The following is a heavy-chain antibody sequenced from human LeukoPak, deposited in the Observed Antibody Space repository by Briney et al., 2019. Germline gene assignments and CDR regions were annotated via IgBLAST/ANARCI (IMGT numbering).Heavy chain of an antibody. J-gene: IGHJ6*03. V-gene: IGHV3-23*01. CDR1: GFTFSSYG. CDR2: ISGSGGST. D-gene: IGHD5-18*01. CDR3: ARSWWIQLWPYYYMDV. Sequence: GGSLRLSCAASGFTFSSYGMSWVRQAPGKGLEWVSAISGSGGSTYYADSVKGRFTISRDNSKNTLYLQMNSLRAEDTAVYYCARSWWIQLWPYYYMDVWGKGTTVTISS.